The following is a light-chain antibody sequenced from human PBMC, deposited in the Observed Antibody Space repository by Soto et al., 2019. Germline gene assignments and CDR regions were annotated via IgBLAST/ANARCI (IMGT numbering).Light chain of an antibody. CDR3: QQYDNYKPLT. Sequence: DIQMAQSPSTLSASVGDRVTITCRASQSINSWLAWYQQEPGKAPKLLIFDASSLESGTPSRFSGRRSGTQFTLTINGLQPDDFATYYCQQYDNYKPLTFGGGTKVDIK. J-gene: IGKJ4*01. V-gene: IGKV1-5*01. CDR2: DAS. CDR1: QSINSW.